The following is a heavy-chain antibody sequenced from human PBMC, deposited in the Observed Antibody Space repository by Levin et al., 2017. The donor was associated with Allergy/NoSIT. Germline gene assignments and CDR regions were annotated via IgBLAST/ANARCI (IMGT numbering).Heavy chain of an antibody. CDR1: GDSVSSNSAA. V-gene: IGHV6-1*01. D-gene: IGHD1-1*01. CDR2: TYYRSKWYN. J-gene: IGHJ5*02. CDR3: ARLPYNWNDKWNWFDP. Sequence: SQTLSLTCAISGDSVSSNSAAWNWIRQSPSRGLEWLGRTYYRSKWYNDYAVSVKSRITINPDTSKNQFSLQLNSVTPEDTAVYYCARLPYNWNDKWNWFDPWGQGTLVTVSS.